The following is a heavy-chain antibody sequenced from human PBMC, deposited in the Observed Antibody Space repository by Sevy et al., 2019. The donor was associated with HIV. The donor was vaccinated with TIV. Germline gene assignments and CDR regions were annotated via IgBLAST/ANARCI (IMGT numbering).Heavy chain of an antibody. Sequence: GGSLRLSCAASGFTFSSYGMHWVRQAPGKGLEWVAVIWYDGSNKYYADSVKGRFTISRDNSKNTLYLQMNSLRAEDTAVYYCARDRPRYSSSWYFFCGMDVWGQGTTVTVSS. D-gene: IGHD6-13*01. CDR1: GFTFSSYG. CDR2: IWYDGSNK. CDR3: ARDRPRYSSSWYFFCGMDV. J-gene: IGHJ6*02. V-gene: IGHV3-33*01.